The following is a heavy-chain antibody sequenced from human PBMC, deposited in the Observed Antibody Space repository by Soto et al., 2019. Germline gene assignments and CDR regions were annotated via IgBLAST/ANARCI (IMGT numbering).Heavy chain of an antibody. CDR1: VFTFSIYG. Sequence: RGSLGLSCATSVFTFSIYGIQWVRQAPGKGLEWVAIISYDGINKYYADSVKGRFTISRDNSKNTLDLQMNRLRAEDTAVYYCAKQYCGGDCPNYYYGLDVWGQGTTVTVSS. D-gene: IGHD2-21*02. J-gene: IGHJ6*02. CDR2: ISYDGINK. CDR3: AKQYCGGDCPNYYYGLDV. V-gene: IGHV3-30*18.